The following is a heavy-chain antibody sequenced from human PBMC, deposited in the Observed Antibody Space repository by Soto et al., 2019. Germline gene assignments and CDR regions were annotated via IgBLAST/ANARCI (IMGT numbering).Heavy chain of an antibody. CDR2: ISGSGGST. Sequence: PGGSLRLSCAASGFTFSSYAMSWVRQAPGKGLEWVSAISGSGGSTYYADSVKGRFTISRDNSKNSLYLQMNSLRDEDTAVYYCARVSHCSGGSCYPYDAFDIWGQGTMVTVSS. CDR1: GFTFSSYA. CDR3: ARVSHCSGGSCYPYDAFDI. D-gene: IGHD2-15*01. V-gene: IGHV3-23*01. J-gene: IGHJ3*02.